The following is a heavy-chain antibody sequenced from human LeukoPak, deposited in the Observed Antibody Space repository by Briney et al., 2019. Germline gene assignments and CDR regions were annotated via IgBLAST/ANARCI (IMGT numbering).Heavy chain of an antibody. CDR2: FDPEDGET. Sequence: ASVKVSCKVSGYTLTELSMHWVRQAPGKGLEWMGGFDPEDGETIYAQKFQGRVTMTEDTSTDTAYMELSSLRSEDTGVYYCATAPGIVVVPLYYFDYWGQGTLVTVSS. J-gene: IGHJ4*02. V-gene: IGHV1-24*01. CDR3: ATAPGIVVVPLYYFDY. D-gene: IGHD2-2*01. CDR1: GYTLTELS.